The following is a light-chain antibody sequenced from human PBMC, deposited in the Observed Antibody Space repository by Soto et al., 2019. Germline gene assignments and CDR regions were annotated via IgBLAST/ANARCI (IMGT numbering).Light chain of an antibody. CDR2: ETS. J-gene: IGKJ4*01. V-gene: IGKV3-11*01. CDR3: QQRINWPLT. Sequence: PGERATLSCRASQRVGNYLAWYQQKPGQAPRLLIFETSNRAIGIPARFSGSGSGTDFTLTISSLEPEDFAVYYCQQRINWPLTFGGGTKVEVK. CDR1: QRVGNY.